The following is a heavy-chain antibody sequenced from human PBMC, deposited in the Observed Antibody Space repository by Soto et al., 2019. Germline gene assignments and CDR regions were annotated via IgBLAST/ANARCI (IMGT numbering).Heavy chain of an antibody. Sequence: QLQLQESGPGLVKPSETLSLTCTVSGGSISSSSYYWGWIRQPPGKGLEWIGSIYYSGSTYYNPSLKCRVTISLYTSKNHFSLKLSAVTAADTSVYCCARPRDDWGSGWFDWYFDLWGRGTLVTVSS. CDR2: IYYSGST. J-gene: IGHJ2*01. D-gene: IGHD6-19*01. V-gene: IGHV4-39*01. CDR3: ARPRDDWGSGWFDWYFDL. CDR1: GGSISSSSYY.